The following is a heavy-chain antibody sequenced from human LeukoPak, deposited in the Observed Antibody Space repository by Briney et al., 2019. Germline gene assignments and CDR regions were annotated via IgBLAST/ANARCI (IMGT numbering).Heavy chain of an antibody. V-gene: IGHV4-31*03. CDR1: GGSITGGYYY. D-gene: IGHD5-24*01. CDR2: FYYGGST. Sequence: ASETLSLTCTVSGGSITGGYYYWSWIRQHPGKDLEWIGHFYYGGSTDYNPSLKSRVTISPGTSMNQFSLKLSSVTAADTAVYYCAATKFYFYLNVWGKGTTVTVS. CDR3: AATKFYFYLNV. J-gene: IGHJ6*03.